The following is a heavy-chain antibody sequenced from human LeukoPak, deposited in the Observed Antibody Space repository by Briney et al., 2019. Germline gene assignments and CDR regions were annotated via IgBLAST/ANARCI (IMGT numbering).Heavy chain of an antibody. V-gene: IGHV4-61*08. D-gene: IGHD5-12*01. CDR2: IYYSGST. Sequence: PSETLSLTCTVSGGSISSSDYYWSWIRQPPGKGLEWIGYIYYSGSTNYNPSLKSRVTISVDTSKNQFSLKLSSVTAADTAVYYCARGKDIVATIPDYWGQGTLVTVSS. J-gene: IGHJ4*02. CDR3: ARGKDIVATIPDY. CDR1: GGSISSSDYY.